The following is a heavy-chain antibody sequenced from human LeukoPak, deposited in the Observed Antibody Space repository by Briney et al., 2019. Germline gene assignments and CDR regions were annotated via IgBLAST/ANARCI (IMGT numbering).Heavy chain of an antibody. CDR1: GYSFTSYW. D-gene: IGHD3-22*01. CDR3: ARKLGPNYFDSSAFDY. CDR2: IYPGDSDT. J-gene: IGHJ4*02. V-gene: IGHV5-51*01. Sequence: GESLKISCKGSGYSFTSYWIGWVRQMPGKGLEWMGIIYPGDSDTRYSPSFQGQVTISADKSISTAYLQWSSLKASDTAMYYCARKLGPNYFDSSAFDYWSQGTLVTVSS.